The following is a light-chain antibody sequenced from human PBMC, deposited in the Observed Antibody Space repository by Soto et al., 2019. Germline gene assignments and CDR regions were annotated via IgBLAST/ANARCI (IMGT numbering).Light chain of an antibody. V-gene: IGLV2-14*01. CDR2: EVN. J-gene: IGLJ1*01. CDR3: ASFRSGTILV. CDR1: RSDIGDSNF. Sequence: GSPGQLVTISCTGPRSDIGDSNFISWYQQSPGKAPRLLIYEVNNRPSGVSRRFSGSKAGNTASLTISGLLEDDEADYFCASFRSGTILVFGSGTKVTVL.